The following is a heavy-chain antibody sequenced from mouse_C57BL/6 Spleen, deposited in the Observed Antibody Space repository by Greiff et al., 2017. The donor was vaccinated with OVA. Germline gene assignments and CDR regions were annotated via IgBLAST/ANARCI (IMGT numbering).Heavy chain of an antibody. CDR1: GYSFTDYN. Sequence: VQLKESGPELVKPGASVKISCKASGYSFTDYNMNWVKQSNGKSLEWIGVINPNYGTTSYNQKFKGKATLTVDQSSSTAYMQLNSLTSEDSAVYYCARGRYYGSSYGSFAYWGQGTLVTVSA. CDR2: INPNYGTT. D-gene: IGHD1-1*01. CDR3: ARGRYYGSSYGSFAY. V-gene: IGHV1-39*01. J-gene: IGHJ3*01.